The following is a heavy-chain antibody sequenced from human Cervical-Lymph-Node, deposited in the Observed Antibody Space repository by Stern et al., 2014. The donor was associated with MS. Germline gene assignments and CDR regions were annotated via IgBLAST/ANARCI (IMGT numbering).Heavy chain of an antibody. CDR1: GFVFRRYA. CDR2: ISYDGRDK. Sequence: VQLVESGGGVVQPGRSLRLSCAASGFVFRRYALHWVRQAPGKGLEWVALISYDGRDKYYTDPVKGRFTVSRDNSNNTVDLEMNSLRLEDTAVYYCAKGGSGSYLDWGQGSLVTVSS. CDR3: AKGGSGSYLD. J-gene: IGHJ4*02. V-gene: IGHV3-30*04. D-gene: IGHD1-26*01.